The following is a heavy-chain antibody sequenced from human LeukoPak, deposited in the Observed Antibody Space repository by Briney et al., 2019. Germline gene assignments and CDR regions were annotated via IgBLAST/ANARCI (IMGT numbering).Heavy chain of an antibody. J-gene: IGHJ6*02. CDR3: ARSPEWHSDMDV. D-gene: IGHD3-3*01. Sequence: GGSLRLSCAASAFTFRSYEMNWVRQAPGKGLEWLSYIRSGGDAIYYANSVKGRFTISRDNAKESVYLQMNSLRAEDTAVYYCARSPEWHSDMDVWGQGTTVTVSS. CDR2: IRSGGDAI. CDR1: AFTFRSYE. V-gene: IGHV3-48*03.